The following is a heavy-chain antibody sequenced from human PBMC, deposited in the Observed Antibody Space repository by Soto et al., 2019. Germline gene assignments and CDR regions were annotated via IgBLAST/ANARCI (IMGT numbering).Heavy chain of an antibody. Sequence: GLVKVSCQASGNSFPTYYMHWGRQAPVQGLEWMGIINPSGGSTSYAQKIQGRVTMTRDTSTSTVYMELSSLRSEETAVYYCASEYYGSGNHYYYYGMDVWGQGTTVTVSS. CDR1: GNSFPTYY. CDR2: INPSGGST. D-gene: IGHD3-10*01. J-gene: IGHJ6*02. V-gene: IGHV1-46*01. CDR3: ASEYYGSGNHYYYYGMDV.